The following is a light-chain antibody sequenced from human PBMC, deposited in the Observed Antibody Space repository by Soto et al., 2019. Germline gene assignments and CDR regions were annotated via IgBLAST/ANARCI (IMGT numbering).Light chain of an antibody. Sequence: DVVMTQSPLSLPVTLGQPASISCRSSQSLVYSDGNTYLSWFHQRPGQSPRRLIYKVSYRDSGVPHRSSGSGSGTDFTLKISSVAAEDVGVCYCMQGTHWPWTFGQGTKVEIK. CDR1: QSLVYSDGNTY. CDR2: KVS. CDR3: MQGTHWPWT. V-gene: IGKV2-30*01. J-gene: IGKJ1*01.